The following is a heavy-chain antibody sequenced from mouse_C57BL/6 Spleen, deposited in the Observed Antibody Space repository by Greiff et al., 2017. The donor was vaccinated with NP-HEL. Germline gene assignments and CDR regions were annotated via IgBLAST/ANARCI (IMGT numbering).Heavy chain of an antibody. CDR2: IDPSDSYT. V-gene: IGHV1-69*01. CDR3: ARGGYYYGSSPYCDY. CDR1: GYTFTSYW. D-gene: IGHD1-1*01. Sequence: QVQLQQPGAELVMPGASVKLSCKASGYTFTSYWMHWVKQRPGQGLEWIGEIDPSDSYTNYNQKFKGKSTLTVDKSSSTAYMQLSSLTSEDSAVYYCARGGYYYGSSPYCDYWGQGTTLTVSS. J-gene: IGHJ2*01.